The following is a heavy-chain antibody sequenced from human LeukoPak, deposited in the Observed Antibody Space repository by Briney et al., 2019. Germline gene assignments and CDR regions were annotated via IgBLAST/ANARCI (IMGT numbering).Heavy chain of an antibody. J-gene: IGHJ4*02. D-gene: IGHD2-8*01. V-gene: IGHV4-59*08. Sequence: PSETLSLTCTVSGGSISSYSWSWIRQPPGRGLEWIGYLHYSGSTNYNPSLKSRVTMSVDTSKNQFSLKLSSVTAADTAVYYCARHVYCTNGICSDYWGQGTLVTVSS. CDR1: GGSISSYS. CDR2: LHYSGST. CDR3: ARHVYCTNGICSDY.